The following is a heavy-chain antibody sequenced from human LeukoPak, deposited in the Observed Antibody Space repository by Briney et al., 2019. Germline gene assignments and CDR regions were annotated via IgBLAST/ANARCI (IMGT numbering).Heavy chain of an antibody. D-gene: IGHD6-19*01. CDR2: SYPGDSDT. CDR1: GYSFTSYW. V-gene: IGHV5-51*01. J-gene: IGHJ5*02. CDR3: ARSVSSAWPNWFDP. Sequence: GESLKISCKGSGYSFTSYWLGWVRPMPGKGLEWMGISYPGDSDTRYSPSFQGQVTISADKSITTAYLQWSRLKASDTAMYYCARSVSSAWPNWFDPWGQGSLVTVSS.